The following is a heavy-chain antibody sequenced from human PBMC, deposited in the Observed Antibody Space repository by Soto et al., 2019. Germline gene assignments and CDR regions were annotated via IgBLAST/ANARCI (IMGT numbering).Heavy chain of an antibody. CDR3: TTDSYRTMIVVRFDY. Sequence: PGGSLRLSCAASGFTFSMRWMTWVRQAPGKGLEWVAHIKQDGSEKDYVDSVKGRFTISRDNAKNSLYLQMKSLRVEDTAVYYCTTDSYRTMIVVRFDYWGHGTLVTVSS. V-gene: IGHV3-7*03. CDR2: IKQDGSEK. CDR1: GFTFSMRW. J-gene: IGHJ4*01. D-gene: IGHD3-22*01.